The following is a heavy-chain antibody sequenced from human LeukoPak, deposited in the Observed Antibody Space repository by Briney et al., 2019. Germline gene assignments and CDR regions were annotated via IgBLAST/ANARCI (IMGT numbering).Heavy chain of an antibody. Sequence: GESLKISFKGSGXSFTTYCIGWVRQMPGKGLEWMGIIYPGDSDTRYSPSFQGQVTISADKSISTAYLQWSSLKASDTAMYYCARRYYGSGSFMGHFDYWGQGTLVTVSS. CDR3: ARRYYGSGSFMGHFDY. D-gene: IGHD3-10*01. V-gene: IGHV5-51*01. CDR2: IYPGDSDT. CDR1: GXSFTTYC. J-gene: IGHJ4*02.